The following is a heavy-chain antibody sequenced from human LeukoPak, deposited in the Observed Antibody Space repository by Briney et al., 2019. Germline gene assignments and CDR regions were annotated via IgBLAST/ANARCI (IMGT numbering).Heavy chain of an antibody. J-gene: IGHJ6*03. Sequence: SQTLSLTCTVSGGSISSGSYYWSWIRQPAGKGLEWIGRIYTSGSTNYSPSLKSRVTISVDTSKNQFSLKLSSVTAADTAVYYCARAYYYYYYMDVWGKGTTVTVSS. CDR3: ARAYYYYYYMDV. V-gene: IGHV4-61*02. CDR1: GGSISSGSYY. CDR2: IYTSGST.